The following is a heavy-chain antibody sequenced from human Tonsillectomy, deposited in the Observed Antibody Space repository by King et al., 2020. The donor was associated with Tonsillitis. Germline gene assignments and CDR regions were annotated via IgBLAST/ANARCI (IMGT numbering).Heavy chain of an antibody. Sequence: VQLVESGGGVVQPGRSLRLSCAASGFTFSTYAMHWVRQAPGKGLEWVAVISYDGSNKYYADSVQGRFTISRDNSKNTLYLQMNSLRPDGTAVYYCARNRAGGGSYHAVDFWGQGTLVTVSS. CDR3: ARNRAGGGSYHAVDF. D-gene: IGHD1-26*01. J-gene: IGHJ4*02. CDR1: GFTFSTYA. V-gene: IGHV3-30-3*01. CDR2: ISYDGSNK.